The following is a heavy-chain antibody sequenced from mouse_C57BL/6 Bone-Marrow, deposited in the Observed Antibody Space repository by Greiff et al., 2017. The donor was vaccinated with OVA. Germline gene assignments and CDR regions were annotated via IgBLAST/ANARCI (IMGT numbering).Heavy chain of an antibody. J-gene: IGHJ2*01. D-gene: IGHD1-1*01. CDR1: GYSITSDY. Sequence: EVQLVESGPGLAKPSPTLSLTCSVTGYSITSDYWNWIRKFPGNKLEYMGYISYSGSTYYNPSLKSRISITRDTAKNQYYLQLNSVSTEDTATYYGERWGTTGVAEKPYFDDWGQGTTLTVSS. CDR3: ERWGTTGVAEKPYFDD. V-gene: IGHV3-8*01. CDR2: ISYSGST.